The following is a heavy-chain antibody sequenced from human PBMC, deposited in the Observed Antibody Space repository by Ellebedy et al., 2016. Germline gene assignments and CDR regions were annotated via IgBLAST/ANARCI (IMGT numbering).Heavy chain of an antibody. CDR3: ARDYGGSPGGAFDI. CDR2: IYYSGST. V-gene: IGHV4-30-4*01. J-gene: IGHJ3*02. CDR1: GGSISSGDYY. Sequence: SETLSLXXTVSGGSISSGDYYWSWIRQPPGKGLEWIGYIYYSGSTYYNPSLKSRVTISVDTSKNQFSLKLSSVTAADTAVYYCARDYGGSPGGAFDIWGQGTMVTVSS. D-gene: IGHD4-23*01.